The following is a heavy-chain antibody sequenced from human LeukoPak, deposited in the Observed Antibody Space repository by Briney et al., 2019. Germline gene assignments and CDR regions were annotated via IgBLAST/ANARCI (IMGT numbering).Heavy chain of an antibody. CDR2: MNPNSGNT. J-gene: IGHJ4*02. Sequence: ASVKVSCKASGYTFTSYDINWVRQATGQGLEWMGWMNPNSGNTGYARKFQGRVTMTRNTSISTAYMELSSLRSEDTAVYYCARGRRYYYDSSGYYYSRYFDYWGQGTLVTVSS. CDR1: GYTFTSYD. V-gene: IGHV1-8*01. D-gene: IGHD3-22*01. CDR3: ARGRRYYYDSSGYYYSRYFDY.